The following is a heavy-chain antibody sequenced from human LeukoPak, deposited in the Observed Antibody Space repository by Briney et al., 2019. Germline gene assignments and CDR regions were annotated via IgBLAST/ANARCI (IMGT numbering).Heavy chain of an antibody. J-gene: IGHJ4*02. Sequence: SETLSLTCTVSGGSISSSSYYWGWIRQPPGKGLEWIGSIYYSGSTYYNPSLKSRVTISVDTSKNQFSLKLSSVTAADTAVYYCARSPIAAAGRGELDYWGQGTLVTVSS. CDR2: IYYSGST. V-gene: IGHV4-39*07. CDR3: ARSPIAAAGRGELDY. CDR1: GGSISSSSYY. D-gene: IGHD6-13*01.